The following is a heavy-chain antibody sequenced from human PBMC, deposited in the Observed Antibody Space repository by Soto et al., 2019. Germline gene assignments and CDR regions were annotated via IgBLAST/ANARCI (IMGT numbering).Heavy chain of an antibody. CDR3: ASRDPGTSVDY. D-gene: IGHD1-7*01. Sequence: SETLSLTCAFYGGSFSGYYWACIRQPPGKGLEWIGEIYRTGSTNYNPSLKSRVTISLDKSENQFSLKVTSLTAADTAVYYCASRDPGTSVDYWGQGTLVTVSS. J-gene: IGHJ4*02. CDR1: GGSFSGYY. CDR2: IYRTGST. V-gene: IGHV4-34*01.